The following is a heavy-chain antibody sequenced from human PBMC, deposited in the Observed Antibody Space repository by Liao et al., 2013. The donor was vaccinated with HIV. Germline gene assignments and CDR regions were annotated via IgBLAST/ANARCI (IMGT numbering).Heavy chain of an antibody. CDR1: GGSINSKGYS. CDR2: IHQSGST. J-gene: IGHJ3*02. CDR3: ARVKGAFDI. Sequence: QLQLQESGSRLVKPSQTLSLTCTVSGGSINSKGYSWSWIRQPPGEALEWIGYIHQSGSTYYNPSLKSRVTISVDRAKNQFSLKLNSTTVADTAMYYCARVKGAFDIWGQGDNGHRLF. V-gene: IGHV4-30-2*01.